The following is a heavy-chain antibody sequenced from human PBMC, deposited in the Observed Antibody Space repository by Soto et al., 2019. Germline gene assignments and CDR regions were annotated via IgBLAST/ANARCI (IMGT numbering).Heavy chain of an antibody. V-gene: IGHV4-59*01. J-gene: IGHJ6*02. CDR2: IYYSGST. CDR3: ARAESMAASQSVATMADV. CDR1: GGSISSYY. Sequence: SETLSLTCTVSGGSISSYYWSWIRQPPGKGLEWIGYIYYSGSTNYNPSLKSRVTISVDTSKNQFSLKLSSVTAADTAVYYCARAESMAASQSVATMADVWGQGTTVTVSS. D-gene: IGHD5-12*01.